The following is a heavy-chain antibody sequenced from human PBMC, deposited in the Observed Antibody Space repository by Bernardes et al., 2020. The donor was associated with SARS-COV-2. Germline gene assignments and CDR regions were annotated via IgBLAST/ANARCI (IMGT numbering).Heavy chain of an antibody. D-gene: IGHD4-17*01. CDR3: ARDWDYGESGYYYGVDV. CDR2: ISFDGSNK. V-gene: IGHV3-30-3*01. CDR1: GFTFNNAW. J-gene: IGHJ6*02. Sequence: GGSLRLSCVGSGFTFNNAWLNWVRQAPGKGLEWVAFISFDGSNKYYADSVKGRFTISRDNSRNTLYLLMNSLRPEDTAVYYCARDWDYGESGYYYGVDVWGQGTTVTVSS.